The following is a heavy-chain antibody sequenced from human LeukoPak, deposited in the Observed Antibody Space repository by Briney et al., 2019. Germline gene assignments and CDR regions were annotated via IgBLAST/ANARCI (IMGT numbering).Heavy chain of an antibody. CDR3: VLQRLSAAFDY. Sequence: PTGGSLRLSCAASGFTFDDYTMHWVRQAPGKGLEWVSLISWDGGKTSYADSVKGRFTISRDNSKNSLYLQMNSLRSEDTALYYCVLQRLSAAFDYWGQGTLVTVSS. D-gene: IGHD6-13*01. CDR1: GFTFDDYT. CDR2: ISWDGGKT. V-gene: IGHV3-43*01. J-gene: IGHJ4*02.